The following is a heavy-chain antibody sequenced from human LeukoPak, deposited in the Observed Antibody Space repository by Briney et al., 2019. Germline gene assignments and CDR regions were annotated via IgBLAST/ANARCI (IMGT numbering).Heavy chain of an antibody. Sequence: GESLKISCKGSGYTFTNYWIGWVRQMPGKGLEWMGNIYPGDSGTKYSRSFQGQVTISVDKSISTAYLQWSSLKASDTAIYLCVRRTAASYEHDFLDIWGQGTMVTVSS. V-gene: IGHV5-51*01. CDR3: VRRTAASYEHDFLDI. CDR2: IYPGDSGT. J-gene: IGHJ3*02. D-gene: IGHD6-25*01. CDR1: GYTFTNYW.